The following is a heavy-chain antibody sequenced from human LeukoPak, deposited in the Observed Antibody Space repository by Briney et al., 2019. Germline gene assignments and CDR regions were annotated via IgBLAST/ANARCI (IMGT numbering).Heavy chain of an antibody. V-gene: IGHV3-66*01. CDR1: GFTVSTTY. CDR3: ARGGPFTGTISTPRASDY. D-gene: IGHD1-7*01. J-gene: IGHJ4*02. Sequence: PGGSLRLSCAASGFTVSTTYMSWVRQAPGKGLEWVSVIYSGGSTYYADSVKGRFTISRDSSKNTVYLQMNSLRAEDTAVYHCARGGPFTGTISTPRASDYWGQGTLVTVSS. CDR2: IYSGGST.